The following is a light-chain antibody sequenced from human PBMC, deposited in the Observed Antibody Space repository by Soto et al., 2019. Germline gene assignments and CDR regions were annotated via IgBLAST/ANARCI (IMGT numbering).Light chain of an antibody. CDR3: AAWDDSLSGYV. CDR2: RNN. J-gene: IGLJ1*01. Sequence: QSVLTQPPSASGTPGQRVTISCSGSSSNIGSNYVYWYQQLPGTAPKLLIYRNNQRPSGVTDRFSGSKSGTSASLAVSGLRSEDEADYYCAAWDDSLSGYVFGTATKVTVL. V-gene: IGLV1-47*01. CDR1: SSNIGSNY.